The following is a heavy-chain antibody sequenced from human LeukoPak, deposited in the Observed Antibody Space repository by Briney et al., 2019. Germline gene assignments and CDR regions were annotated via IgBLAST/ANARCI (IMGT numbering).Heavy chain of an antibody. D-gene: IGHD5-24*01. CDR2: ITATNNNR. V-gene: IGHV3-48*01. CDR1: GFTFSDHT. J-gene: IGHJ4*02. CDR3: ARDAGLRRNGYNPFDY. Sequence: GGSLRLSCSASGFTFSDHTLNWVRQAPGKGLVWISSITATNNNRHYADSVEGRFSISRDNVKNSVDLQMNSLSAEDTALYYCARDAGLRRNGYNPFDYWGQGILVTVSS.